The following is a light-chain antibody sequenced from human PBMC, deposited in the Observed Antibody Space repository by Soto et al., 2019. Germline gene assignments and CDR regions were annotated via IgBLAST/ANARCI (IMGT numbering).Light chain of an antibody. V-gene: IGKV3-15*01. CDR3: QKYNDWPWT. CDR2: GAS. Sequence: ELVMTQSPATLSVSPGERTTLSCRASQSVSSSLAWYQQKPGQAPRILIYGASSRATGIPDRFSGSGSGTEFNLTISRLQSEDFAVYYCQKYNDWPWTFGQGTKVDIK. J-gene: IGKJ1*01. CDR1: QSVSSS.